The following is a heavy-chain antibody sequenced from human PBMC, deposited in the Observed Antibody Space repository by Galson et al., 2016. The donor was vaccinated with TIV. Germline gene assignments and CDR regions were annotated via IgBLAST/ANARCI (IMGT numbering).Heavy chain of an antibody. V-gene: IGHV1-69-2*01. CDR2: VDPEDGET. J-gene: IGHJ4*02. Sequence: VKVSCKVTGYVFTDYFLHWVQQAPGKGLEWMGRVDPEDGETIYAEKFPGRVTMTADSSTNTFYLEISSLTSEDTAVDYCVPTRVTRGYFDYWGQGTLVIVSS. D-gene: IGHD2-21*02. CDR1: GYVFTDYF. CDR3: VPTRVTRGYFDY.